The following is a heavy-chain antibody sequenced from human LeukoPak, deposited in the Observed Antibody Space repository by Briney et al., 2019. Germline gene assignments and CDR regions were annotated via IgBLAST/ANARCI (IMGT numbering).Heavy chain of an antibody. V-gene: IGHV4-59*01. CDR1: GGSISSYY. CDR3: AISEDFDYLRY. J-gene: IGHJ4*02. Sequence: SETLSLTCTVSGGSISSYYWSWIRQPPGKGLEWIGYIYDSGSTNYNPSLKSRVTISVDTSKNQFSLKLSSVTAADTAVYYCAISEDFDYLRYWGQGTLVTVSS. CDR2: IYDSGST. D-gene: IGHD3-9*01.